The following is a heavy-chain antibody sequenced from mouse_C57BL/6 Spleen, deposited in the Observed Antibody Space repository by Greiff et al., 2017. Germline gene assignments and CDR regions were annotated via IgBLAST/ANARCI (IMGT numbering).Heavy chain of an antibody. Sequence: QVHVQQSGAELVKPGASVKLSCKASGYTFTEYTIHWVKQRSGQGLEWIGWFYPGSGSIKYNEKFKDKATLTADKSSSAAYMELSRLTSEDSAVFVCAGYGYSSFVGYWGQGTTLTVSS. J-gene: IGHJ2*01. CDR3: AGYGYSSFVGY. CDR1: GYTFTEYT. CDR2: FYPGSGSI. V-gene: IGHV1-62-2*01. D-gene: IGHD1-1*01.